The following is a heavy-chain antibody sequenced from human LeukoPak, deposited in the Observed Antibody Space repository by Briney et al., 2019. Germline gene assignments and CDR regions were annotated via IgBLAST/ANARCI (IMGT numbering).Heavy chain of an antibody. CDR3: ARGGTIFGVVILAPYYYGMDV. D-gene: IGHD3-3*01. CDR1: GYTFTGYY. V-gene: IGHV1-2*02. J-gene: IGHJ6*02. CDR2: INPNSGGT. Sequence: GASVKVSCKASGYTFTGYYMHWVRQAPGQGLEWMGGINPNSGGTNYAQKFQGRVTITADESTSTAYMELSSLRSEDRAVYYCARGGTIFGVVILAPYYYGMDVWGQGTTVTVSS.